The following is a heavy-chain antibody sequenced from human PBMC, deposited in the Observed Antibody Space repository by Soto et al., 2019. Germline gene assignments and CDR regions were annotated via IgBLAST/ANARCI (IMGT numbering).Heavy chain of an antibody. CDR3: ARGSGVIGAAADY. Sequence: QVQLVQSGAEVKKPGSSVKVSCKASGGTFSSYTISWVRQAPGQGLEWMGRIIPILGIANYTQKFQGRVTITADKSTSTAYMELSSLRSEDTAVYYCARGSGVIGAAADYWGQGTLVTVSS. CDR2: IIPILGIA. V-gene: IGHV1-69*02. D-gene: IGHD6-13*01. J-gene: IGHJ4*02. CDR1: GGTFSSYT.